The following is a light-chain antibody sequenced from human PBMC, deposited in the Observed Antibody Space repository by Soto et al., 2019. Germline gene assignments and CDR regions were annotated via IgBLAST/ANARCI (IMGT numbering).Light chain of an antibody. CDR3: SSYTRSNTLVI. J-gene: IGLJ2*01. Sequence: QSALTPPASVSGSPGQSITISCTGTSSDVGAYNYVSWYQQHPGKAPKLMIYEVSNRPSGVSNRFSGSKFGNTASLTISGLQAEEEADYYCSSYTRSNTLVIFGGGTKLTVL. CDR1: SSDVGAYNY. V-gene: IGLV2-14*01. CDR2: EVS.